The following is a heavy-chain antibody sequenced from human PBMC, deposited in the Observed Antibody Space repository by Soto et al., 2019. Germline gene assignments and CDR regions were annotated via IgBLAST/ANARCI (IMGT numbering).Heavy chain of an antibody. J-gene: IGHJ4*02. V-gene: IGHV1-69*13. Sequence: SVKVSCKASGGTFSSYAISWVRQAPGQGLGWMGGIIPIFGTANYAQKFQGRVTITADESTSTAYMELSSLRSEDTAVYYCAAPDLSRDQDYWGQGTLVTVSS. CDR3: AAPDLSRDQDY. CDR2: IIPIFGTA. CDR1: GGTFSSYA. D-gene: IGHD2-2*01.